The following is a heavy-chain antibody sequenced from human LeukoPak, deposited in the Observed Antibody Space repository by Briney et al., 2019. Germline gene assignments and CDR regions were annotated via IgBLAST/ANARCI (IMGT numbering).Heavy chain of an antibody. V-gene: IGHV4-30-2*01. J-gene: IGHJ6*02. Sequence: PSETLSLTCAVSGGSISSGGYSWSWIRQPPGTGLEWIGYIYHSGSTYYNPSLKSRVTISVDRSKNQFSLKLSSVTAADTAVYYCARALLTHNSSHLYYYYGMDVWGQGTTVTVSS. D-gene: IGHD1-1*01. CDR2: IYHSGST. CDR3: ARALLTHNSSHLYYYYGMDV. CDR1: GGSISSGGYS.